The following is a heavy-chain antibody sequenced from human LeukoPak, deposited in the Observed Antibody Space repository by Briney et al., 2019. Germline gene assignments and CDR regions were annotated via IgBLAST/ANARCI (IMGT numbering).Heavy chain of an antibody. Sequence: PGGSLRLSCAASGFTFSSYAMSWVRQAPGKGLEWVSAISGSGGSTYYADSVKGRFTISRDNSKNTLYLQMNSLRAEDTAVYYCARGEEGVVVPAAIYYFDYWGQGTLVTVSS. D-gene: IGHD2-2*01. V-gene: IGHV3-23*01. CDR1: GFTFSSYA. CDR3: ARGEEGVVVPAAIYYFDY. CDR2: ISGSGGST. J-gene: IGHJ4*02.